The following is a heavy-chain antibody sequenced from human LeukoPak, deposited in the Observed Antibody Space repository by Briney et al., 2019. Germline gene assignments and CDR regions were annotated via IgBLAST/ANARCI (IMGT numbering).Heavy chain of an antibody. D-gene: IGHD2-15*01. J-gene: IGHJ6*03. CDR1: GFFFSDYD. CDR2: IGTAVDT. V-gene: IGHV3-13*01. Sequence: AGGSLRLSCAASGFFFSDYDMHWVRQVPGKGLEWVSGIGTAVDTYYPDSVKGRFTISRENAKNSLYLQMDSLRAGDTAVYYCASRRSYYYYYMDVWGKGTTVTVSS. CDR3: ASRRSYYYYYMDV.